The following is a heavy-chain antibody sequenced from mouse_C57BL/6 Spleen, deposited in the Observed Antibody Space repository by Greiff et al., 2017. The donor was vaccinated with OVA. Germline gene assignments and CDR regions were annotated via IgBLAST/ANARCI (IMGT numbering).Heavy chain of an antibody. D-gene: IGHD2-5*01. CDR1: GYTFTSYW. CDR3: ARTYYSNYVLYYAMDY. CDR2: IDPNSGGT. J-gene: IGHJ4*01. V-gene: IGHV1-72*01. Sequence: QVQLQQSGAELVKPGASVKLSCKASGYTFTSYWMHWVKQRPGRGLEWIGRIDPNSGGTKYNEKFKSKATLTVDKPSSTAYMQLSSLTSEDSAVYYCARTYYSNYVLYYAMDYWGQGTSVTVSS.